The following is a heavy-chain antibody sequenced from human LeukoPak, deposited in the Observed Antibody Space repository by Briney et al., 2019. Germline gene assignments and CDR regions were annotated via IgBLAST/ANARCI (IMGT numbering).Heavy chain of an antibody. Sequence: GASVRVSFKASGGTFISYAISWVRQAAGQGREWMGGIIAIFGTTNYAQKFQGRVTITADESTSTAYMELSSLRSEDTAVYYCARWMGVSNRYHFDYWGQGTLVTVSS. CDR3: ARWMGVSNRYHFDY. D-gene: IGHD3-16*01. CDR1: GGTFISYA. J-gene: IGHJ4*02. CDR2: IIAIFGTT. V-gene: IGHV1-69*01.